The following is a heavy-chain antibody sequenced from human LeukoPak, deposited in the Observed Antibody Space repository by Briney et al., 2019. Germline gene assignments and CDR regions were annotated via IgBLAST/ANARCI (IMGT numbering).Heavy chain of an antibody. CDR3: AKVPLRYYYYMDV. CDR2: IRYDGSNK. CDR1: GFTFSSYG. D-gene: IGHD2-15*01. V-gene: IGHV3-30*02. Sequence: PGGSLRLSCAASGFTFSSYGMHWVRQAPGKGLEWVAFIRYDGSNKYYADSVKGRFTISRDNSKNTLYLQMNRLRAEDTAVYYCAKVPLRYYYYMDVWGKGATVTVSS. J-gene: IGHJ6*03.